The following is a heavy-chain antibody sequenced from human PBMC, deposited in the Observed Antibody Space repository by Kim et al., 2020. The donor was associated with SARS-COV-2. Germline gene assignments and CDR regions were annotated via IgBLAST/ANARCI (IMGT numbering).Heavy chain of an antibody. V-gene: IGHV1-24*01. D-gene: IGHD3-22*01. CDR2: FDPEDGET. J-gene: IGHJ5*02. Sequence: ASVKVSFKVSGYTLTELSMHWVRQAPGKGLEWMGGFDPEDGETIYAQKFQGRVTMTEDTSTDTAYMELSSLRSEDTAVYYCATASGDSSGYYYSNWFDPWGQGTLVTVSS. CDR1: GYTLTELS. CDR3: ATASGDSSGYYYSNWFDP.